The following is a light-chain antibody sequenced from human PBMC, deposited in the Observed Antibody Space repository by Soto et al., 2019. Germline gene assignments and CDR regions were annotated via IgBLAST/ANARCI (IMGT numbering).Light chain of an antibody. Sequence: EIVLTQSPATPSLSPGERATLSCRASQSVSSYLAWYQQKPCQAPRLLIYDASNRATGIPARFSGSGPGTDFALTISSLEPEDCAVYYCQQRNNWPWTFGQGTKVEIK. CDR3: QQRNNWPWT. CDR2: DAS. J-gene: IGKJ1*01. CDR1: QSVSSY. V-gene: IGKV3-11*01.